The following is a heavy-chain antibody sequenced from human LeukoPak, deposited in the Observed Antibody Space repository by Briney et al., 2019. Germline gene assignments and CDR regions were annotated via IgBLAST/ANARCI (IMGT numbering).Heavy chain of an antibody. D-gene: IGHD5-24*01. J-gene: IGHJ6*02. V-gene: IGHV3-53*01. CDR2: IYSGGST. Sequence: SCKVSGYTLTELSMHWVRQAPGKGLEWVSVIYSGGSTYYADSVKGRFTISRDNSKNTLYLQMNSLRAEDTAVYYCARDRDGYNTYGMDVWGQGTTVTVSS. CDR1: GYTLTELS. CDR3: ARDRDGYNTYGMDV.